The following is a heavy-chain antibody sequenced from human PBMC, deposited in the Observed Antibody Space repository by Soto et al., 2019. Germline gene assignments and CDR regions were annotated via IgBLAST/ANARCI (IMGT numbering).Heavy chain of an antibody. D-gene: IGHD3-10*01. CDR3: ARERDYYGSASYYCWFDP. J-gene: IGHJ5*02. CDR1: GGSVYISVYY. Sequence: LARAACGGSVYISVYYVSLIHQPPGKGLEWIGYIYYSGSTYYNPSLKSRVTISVDTSKNQFSLKLSSVTAADTAVYYCARERDYYGSASYYCWFDPWGQGTLVTVYS. CDR2: IYYSGST. V-gene: IGHV4-30-4*01.